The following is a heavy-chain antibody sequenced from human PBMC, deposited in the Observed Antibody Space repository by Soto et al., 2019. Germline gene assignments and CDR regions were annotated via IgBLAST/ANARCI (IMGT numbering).Heavy chain of an antibody. CDR1: GFKFSTYA. CDR3: AKAFDASGYTYERAFDY. V-gene: IGHV3-23*01. CDR2: ISGRGDGT. Sequence: EVQLLESGGGLVQPGGSLRLSCVASGFKFSTYAMAWVRQAPGKGLEWVSSISGRGDGTYQPDFVKGRFTISRDNSRNTLDLQLNGLRAEDMALYYCAKAFDASGYTYERAFDYWGQGTLVTVSS. D-gene: IGHD3-22*01. J-gene: IGHJ4*02.